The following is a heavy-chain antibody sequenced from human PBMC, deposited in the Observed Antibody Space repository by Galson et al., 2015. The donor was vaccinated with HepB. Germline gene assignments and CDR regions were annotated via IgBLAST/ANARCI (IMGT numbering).Heavy chain of an antibody. J-gene: IGHJ4*02. CDR1: GFTFSSYS. D-gene: IGHD6-19*01. Sequence: SLRLSCAASGFTFSSYSMNWVRQAPGKGLEWVSSISSSSSYIYHADSVKGRFTISRDNAKNSLYLQMNSLRAEDTAVYYCARESSGWFYFVYWGQGTLVTVSS. V-gene: IGHV3-21*01. CDR2: ISSSSSYI. CDR3: ARESSGWFYFVY.